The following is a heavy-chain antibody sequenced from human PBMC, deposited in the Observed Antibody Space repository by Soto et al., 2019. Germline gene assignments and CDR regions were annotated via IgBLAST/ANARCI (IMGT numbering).Heavy chain of an antibody. V-gene: IGHV3-74*02. CDR3: ARGDCVGGTCYSLACSFYYYMDV. CDR2: INSDGSVS. Sequence: EVQLVESGGGLVQPGGSLRLSCAASGFTFSNYWMYWVRQAPGKGLEWVSRINSDGSVSSYADSVKGRLTIPRDNVKNPLYLQMDSLRAEDTAVYYCARGDCVGGTCYSLACSFYYYMDVWGKGTTVTVFS. CDR1: GFTFSNYW. J-gene: IGHJ6*03. D-gene: IGHD2-15*01.